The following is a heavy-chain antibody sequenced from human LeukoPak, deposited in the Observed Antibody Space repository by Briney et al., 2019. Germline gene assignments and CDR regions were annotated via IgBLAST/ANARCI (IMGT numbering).Heavy chain of an antibody. CDR1: GYSFTSHG. V-gene: IGHV1-18*01. CDR3: ARVKGSGSFNWFDP. CDR2: ISAYNGDT. J-gene: IGHJ5*02. D-gene: IGHD3-10*01. Sequence: ASVKVSCKASGYSFTSHGISWVRQAPGQGLEWMGWISAYNGDTNSAQKIQGRVTITTDTSTSTAYMELRSLRSDDTAVYYCARVKGSGSFNWFDPWGQGTLVTVSS.